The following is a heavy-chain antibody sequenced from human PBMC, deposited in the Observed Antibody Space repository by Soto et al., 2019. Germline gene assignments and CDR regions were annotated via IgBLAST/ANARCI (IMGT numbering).Heavy chain of an antibody. CDR3: PKAPGDYYDMDV. V-gene: IGHV3-23*01. CDR1: GFTFSDYS. J-gene: IGHJ6*03. Sequence: EVQLLESGGGLVQPGGSLILSCAASGFTFSDYSMNWVRQAPGRGLERVSTISSGGLSTYFADSVQGRFTISRDNSNKKVLVQRNKLRAADPAVYFCPKAPGDYYDMDVWGKGTTVTVSS. CDR2: ISSGGLST.